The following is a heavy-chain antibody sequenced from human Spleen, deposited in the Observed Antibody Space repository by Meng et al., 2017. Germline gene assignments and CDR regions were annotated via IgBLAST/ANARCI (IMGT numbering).Heavy chain of an antibody. CDR2: ISSGGTTV. Sequence: GESLKISCAASGFTFSDYYMSWIRQAPGKGLEWVSYISSGGTTVYYADSVRGRFTISRDNAKNSLYLQMNSLRAEDTAVYYCARDRGVAGTFDYWGQGTLVTVSS. V-gene: IGHV3-11*04. CDR1: GFTFSDYY. CDR3: ARDRGVAGTFDY. D-gene: IGHD6-19*01. J-gene: IGHJ4*02.